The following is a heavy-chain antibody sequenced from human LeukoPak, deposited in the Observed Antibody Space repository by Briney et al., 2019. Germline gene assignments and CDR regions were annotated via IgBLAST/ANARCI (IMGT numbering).Heavy chain of an antibody. CDR3: ARDGGSLLWFGELLQGAYYHYYGMDV. CDR1: GFTFSSYG. V-gene: IGHV3-21*01. CDR2: ISSSSSYI. J-gene: IGHJ6*02. Sequence: GGSLRLSCAASGFTFSSYGMHWVRQAPGKGLEWVSSISSSSSYIYYADSAKGRFTVSRDNTKNSLYVQMNSLRAEDTAVYYCARDGGSLLWFGELLQGAYYHYYGMDVWGQGTTVTVSS. D-gene: IGHD3-10*01.